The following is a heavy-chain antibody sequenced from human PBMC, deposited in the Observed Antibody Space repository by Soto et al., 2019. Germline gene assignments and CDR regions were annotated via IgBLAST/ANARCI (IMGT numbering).Heavy chain of an antibody. CDR3: AKGGRAYCGGDCRYYFDY. CDR1: RFTFSGYG. V-gene: IGHV3-30*18. Sequence: QVQLVESGGGVVQPGRSLRLSCAASRFTFSGYGMHWVRQAPGKGLEWVAVISYDGSNKFYADSVKGRFTISRDNSKKTLYLQMNSLRAEDRAVYYCAKGGRAYCGGDCRYYFDYWGQGTLVTVSS. J-gene: IGHJ4*02. CDR2: ISYDGSNK. D-gene: IGHD2-21*02.